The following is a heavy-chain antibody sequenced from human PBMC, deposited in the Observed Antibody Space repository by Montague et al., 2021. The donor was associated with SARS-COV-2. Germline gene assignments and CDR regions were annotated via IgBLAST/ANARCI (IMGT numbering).Heavy chain of an antibody. J-gene: IGHJ3*01. CDR3: ARAQVTIFGVLIMFRAAGAVDV. CDR1: GGSFTGYY. CDR2: IICSGSS. Sequence: SETLSLTCAVYGGSFTGYYWTWIRQPPGKGLEWIGEIICSGSSNYNPSLESRVTMSVDTSKNQFSLRLNSVIAADTAVYYCARAQVTIFGVLIMFRAAGAVDVWGQGTTVTVSS. V-gene: IGHV4-34*12. D-gene: IGHD3-3*01.